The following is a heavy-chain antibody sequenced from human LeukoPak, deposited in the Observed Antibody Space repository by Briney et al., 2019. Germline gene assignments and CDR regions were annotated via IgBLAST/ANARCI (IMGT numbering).Heavy chain of an antibody. J-gene: IGHJ4*02. CDR1: GSTFSSYE. CDR3: ASPSTPYYYDSSGYLLPLDY. D-gene: IGHD3-22*01. Sequence: GGPLRLSCAASGSTFSSYEMNWVRQAPGKGLEWASYISSSGNSIYYADSVKGRFTISRDNAKNSLFLQMNSLRAEDTAVYYCASPSTPYYYDSSGYLLPLDYWGQGTLVTVSS. V-gene: IGHV3-48*03. CDR2: ISSSGNSI.